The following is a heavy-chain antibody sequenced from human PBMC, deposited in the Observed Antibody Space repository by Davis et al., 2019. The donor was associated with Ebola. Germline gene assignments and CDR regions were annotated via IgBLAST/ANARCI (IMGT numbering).Heavy chain of an antibody. V-gene: IGHV3-48*01. D-gene: IGHD3-22*01. CDR1: GFTFSSYS. CDR2: ISSSSSTI. Sequence: GESLKISCAASGFTFSSYSMNWVRQAPGKGLEWVSYISSSSSTIYYADSVKGRFTISRDNAKNSLYLQMNSLRAEDTAVYYCARDYYDSSGSIDFWGQGTLVTVSS. CDR3: ARDYYDSSGSIDF. J-gene: IGHJ4*02.